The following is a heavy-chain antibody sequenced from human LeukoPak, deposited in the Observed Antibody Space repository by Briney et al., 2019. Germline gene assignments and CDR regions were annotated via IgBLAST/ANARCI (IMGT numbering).Heavy chain of an antibody. D-gene: IGHD3-16*01. CDR3: AKASWVSTADAVL. Sequence: PGGPLSFSWVASGLTLGSYAMSGSGGPLARGLGGVSSLRGNGDAFYADSVKGRFTLSRDESRNTVYLQLNKLRVEDTAIYYCAKASWVSTADAVLWGQGTVVTVSS. J-gene: IGHJ4*02. CDR1: GLTLGSYA. V-gene: IGHV3-23*01. CDR2: LRGNGDA.